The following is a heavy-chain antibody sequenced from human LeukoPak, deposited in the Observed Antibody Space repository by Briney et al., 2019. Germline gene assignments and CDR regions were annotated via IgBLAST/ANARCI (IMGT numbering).Heavy chain of an antibody. D-gene: IGHD6-13*01. CDR3: ARDGYSSSWHLGYYYYGMDV. J-gene: IGHJ6*02. Sequence: GGSLRLSCAASGFTFSNYSMNWVRQAPGKGLEWVSYISSSSSTIYYADSVKGRFTISRDNAKNSLYLQMNSLRDEDTAVYYCARDGYSSSWHLGYYYYGMDVWGQGTTVTVSS. V-gene: IGHV3-48*02. CDR1: GFTFSNYS. CDR2: ISSSSSTI.